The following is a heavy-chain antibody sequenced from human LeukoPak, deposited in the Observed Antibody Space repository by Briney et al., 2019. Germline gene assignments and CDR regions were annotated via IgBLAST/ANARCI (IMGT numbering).Heavy chain of an antibody. CDR2: INQDGSVK. V-gene: IGHV3-7*01. D-gene: IGHD3-22*01. J-gene: IGHJ4*02. CDR1: GFTFSIHW. CDR3: ATSRDSSGVD. Sequence: GGSLGLSCAASGFTFSIHWMNWVRQAPGKGLEWVGNINQDGSVKFYVDSVKGRFTISRDNAKSSLYLQMNSLRAEDTAVYYCATSRDSSGVDWGQGNLVTVSS.